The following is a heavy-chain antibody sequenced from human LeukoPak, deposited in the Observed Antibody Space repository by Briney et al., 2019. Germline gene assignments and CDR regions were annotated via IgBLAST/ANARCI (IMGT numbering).Heavy chain of an antibody. V-gene: IGHV3-64*02. CDR3: ARVGGDGAFDI. D-gene: IGHD1-26*01. CDR1: GFTFSSYA. CDR2: ISNNGGST. Sequence: GGSLRLSCAASGFTFSSYAMHWARQAPGKGPEYVSAISNNGGSTYYADSVKGRFTISRDNSKNTLYLQMGSLRPEDMAVYYCARVGGDGAFDIWGQGTMVTVSS. J-gene: IGHJ3*02.